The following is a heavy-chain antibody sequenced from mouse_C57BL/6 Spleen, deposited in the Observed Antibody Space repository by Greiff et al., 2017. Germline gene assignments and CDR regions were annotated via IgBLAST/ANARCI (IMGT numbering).Heavy chain of an antibody. J-gene: IGHJ3*01. Sequence: VQLQQSGAELMKPGASVKLSCKATGYTFTGYWIEWVKPRPGHGLEWIGEILPGGGSTNYNEQFTGKATFTADTSSNTAYMQLSSLTTEDSAIYYCARSEEIYYGLSWFAYWCQGTLVTVSA. CDR3: ARSEEIYYGLSWFAY. V-gene: IGHV1-9*01. CDR1: GYTFTGYW. D-gene: IGHD2-1*01. CDR2: ILPGGGST.